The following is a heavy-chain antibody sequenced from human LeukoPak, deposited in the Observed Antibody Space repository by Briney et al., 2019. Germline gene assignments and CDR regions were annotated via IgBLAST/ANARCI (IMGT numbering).Heavy chain of an antibody. CDR3: ARTRLRNNWFDP. Sequence: ASVKASCKASGYTFTSYDINWVRQATGQGLEWMGWMNPNSGNTGYAQKFQGRVTMTRNTSISTAYMELSSLRSEDTAVYYCARTRLRNNWFDPWGQGTLVTVSS. V-gene: IGHV1-8*01. CDR1: GYTFTSYD. D-gene: IGHD4-17*01. J-gene: IGHJ5*02. CDR2: MNPNSGNT.